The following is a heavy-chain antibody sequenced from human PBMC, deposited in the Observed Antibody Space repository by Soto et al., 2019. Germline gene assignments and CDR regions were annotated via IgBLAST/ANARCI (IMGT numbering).Heavy chain of an antibody. CDR1: GFTFSSYW. CDR3: ARDQIPLYSSGWSDAFDI. CDR2: IKQDGSEK. Sequence: EVQLVESGGGLVQPGGSLRLSCAASGFTFSSYWMSWVRQAPGKGLEWVANIKQDGSEKYYVDSVKGRFTISRDNAKNSLYLQMNSLRAEDTAVYYCARDQIPLYSSGWSDAFDIWGQGTMVTVSS. J-gene: IGHJ3*02. V-gene: IGHV3-7*01. D-gene: IGHD6-19*01.